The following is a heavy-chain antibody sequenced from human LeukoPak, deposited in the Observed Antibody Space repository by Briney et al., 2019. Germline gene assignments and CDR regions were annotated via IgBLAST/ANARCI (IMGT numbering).Heavy chain of an antibody. J-gene: IGHJ4*02. CDR1: GGSISSYY. CDR2: IYYSGST. D-gene: IGHD6-19*01. Sequence: SETLSLTCTVSGGSISSYYWNWIRQPPGKGLEWIGYIYYSGSTIYNPSLKSRVTISVDTSKNQFSLKLSSVTAADTAVYYCARVSKSSGWYAALDYWGQGTLVTVSS. CDR3: ARVSKSSGWYAALDY. V-gene: IGHV4-59*01.